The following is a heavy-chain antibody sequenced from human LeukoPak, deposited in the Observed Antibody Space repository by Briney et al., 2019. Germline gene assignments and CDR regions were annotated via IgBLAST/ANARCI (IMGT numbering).Heavy chain of an antibody. CDR2: IWYDGSNK. CDR1: GFTFSSYG. D-gene: IGHD5-18*01. Sequence: PGGSLRLSCAASGFTFSSYGMHWVRQAPGKGLEWVAVIWYDGSNKYYADSVKGRFTISRDNSKNTLYLQMNSLRAEDTAVYYCARDSRIGWYSYDVDYWGQGTLVTVSS. V-gene: IGHV3-33*01. J-gene: IGHJ4*02. CDR3: ARDSRIGWYSYDVDY.